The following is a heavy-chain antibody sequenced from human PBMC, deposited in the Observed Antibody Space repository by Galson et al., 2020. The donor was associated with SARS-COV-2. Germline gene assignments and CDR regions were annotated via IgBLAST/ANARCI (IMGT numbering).Heavy chain of an antibody. CDR2: ISGSGGST. Sequence: GGTLRLSCAVSGFTLSSYAMSWGRQAPGKGLEWASGISGSGGSTYYADSVKGRFTISRDNSKNTLYLQMNSLRAEYTAIYYGAEEGHTTGFVFAFWGPGTLVTVSS. CDR3: AEEGHTTGFVFAF. J-gene: IGHJ4*02. D-gene: IGHD3-9*01. CDR1: GFTLSSYA. V-gene: IGHV3-23*01.